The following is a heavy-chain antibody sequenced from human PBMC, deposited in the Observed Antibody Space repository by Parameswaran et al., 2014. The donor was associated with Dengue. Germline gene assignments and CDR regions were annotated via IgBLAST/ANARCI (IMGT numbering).Heavy chain of an antibody. CDR3: ARNVWYSSYDWRWFDP. J-gene: IGHJ5*02. Sequence: WVRQAPGQGLEWMGNIIPIFATPKYAEQFQGRVTITADESTRTAYMELSSLRSDDTAVYYCARNVWYSSYDWRWFDPWGQGTLVTVSS. V-gene: IGHV1-69*15. CDR2: IIPIFATP. D-gene: IGHD5-12*01.